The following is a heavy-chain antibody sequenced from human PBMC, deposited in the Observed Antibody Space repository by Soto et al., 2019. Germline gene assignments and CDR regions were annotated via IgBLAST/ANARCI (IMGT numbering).Heavy chain of an antibody. D-gene: IGHD4-4*01. CDR1: GYIFSDYG. CDR3: ARPVTSPDHLDI. Sequence: QVQLVQSGAEVKKPGASVKVSCKSSGYIFSDYGITWVRQAHGQGLELMGWISAYNGNTDYAQKFQDRLTLATDTSTSTAYMELRSLRSDDTALYYCARPVTSPDHLDIWGQGTMVTVSS. V-gene: IGHV1-18*01. CDR2: ISAYNGNT. J-gene: IGHJ3*02.